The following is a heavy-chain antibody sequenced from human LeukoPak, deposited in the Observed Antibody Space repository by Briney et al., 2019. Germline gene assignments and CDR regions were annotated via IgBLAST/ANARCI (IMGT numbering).Heavy chain of an antibody. Sequence: GGSLRLSCAASGFTVSSNYMSWVRQAPGKGLEWVSVIYSGGSTYYADSVKGRFIISRDNSKNTLYLQMNSLRAEDTAVYYCARRFGPNAFDIWGQGTMVTVFS. CDR2: IYSGGST. J-gene: IGHJ3*02. CDR1: GFTVSSNY. D-gene: IGHD3-3*01. CDR3: ARRFGPNAFDI. V-gene: IGHV3-66*04.